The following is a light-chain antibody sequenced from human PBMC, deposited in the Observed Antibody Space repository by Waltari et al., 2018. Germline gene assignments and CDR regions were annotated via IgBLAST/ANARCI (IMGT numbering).Light chain of an antibody. V-gene: IGLV6-57*03. CDR1: SGSIDLHY. J-gene: IGLJ2*01. Sequence: FMLTQPHSVSESPGKPVSIPCTRSSGSIDLHYVYWYPQRPGSAPTMILYEDKQRPSGVPYRFSGSLDVSSNSAYLVISGLQTEDEADYYCQSYGATTVVFGGGTKLTVL. CDR3: QSYGATTVV. CDR2: EDK.